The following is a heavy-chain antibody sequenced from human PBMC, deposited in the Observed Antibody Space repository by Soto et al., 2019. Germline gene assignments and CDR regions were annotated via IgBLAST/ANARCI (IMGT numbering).Heavy chain of an antibody. CDR1: GGSISSYY. CDR2: IYYSGGT. CDR3: ARDSRSGYYLEY. J-gene: IGHJ4*02. D-gene: IGHD3-22*01. Sequence: SETLSLTCTVSGGSISSYYWSWIRQPPGKGLEWIGYIYYSGGTNYNPSLKSRVTISVDTSKNQFSLKLSSVTAADTAVYYCARDSRSGYYLEYWGQGTLVTVSS. V-gene: IGHV4-59*01.